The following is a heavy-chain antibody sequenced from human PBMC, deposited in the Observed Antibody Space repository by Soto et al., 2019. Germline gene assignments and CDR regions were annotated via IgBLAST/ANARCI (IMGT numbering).Heavy chain of an antibody. Sequence: GGSLRLSCAASGFTFSSYEMNWVRQAPGKGLEWVSYISSSGSTIYYADSVRGRFTISRDNAKNSLYLQMNSLRAEDTAVYYCAREYSGLGSDAFDIWGQGTMVTVSS. CDR2: ISSSGSTI. D-gene: IGHD7-27*01. J-gene: IGHJ3*02. CDR3: AREYSGLGSDAFDI. V-gene: IGHV3-48*03. CDR1: GFTFSSYE.